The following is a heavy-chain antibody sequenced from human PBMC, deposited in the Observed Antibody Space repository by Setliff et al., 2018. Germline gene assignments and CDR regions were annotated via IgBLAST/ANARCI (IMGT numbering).Heavy chain of an antibody. V-gene: IGHV4-59*01. CDR2: ISRSGTT. CDR1: GGSISRSY. J-gene: IGHJ5*02. Sequence: TSETLSLTCSVSGGSISRSYWTWIRQAPGKGMEWIGYISRSGTTNYNPSLKSRLSMSVDTSKNEFSLKLRFVTAADTAVYYCARVDEEYCSGGTCYDWFDPWGPGTLVTSPQ. CDR3: ARVDEEYCSGGTCYDWFDP. D-gene: IGHD2-15*01.